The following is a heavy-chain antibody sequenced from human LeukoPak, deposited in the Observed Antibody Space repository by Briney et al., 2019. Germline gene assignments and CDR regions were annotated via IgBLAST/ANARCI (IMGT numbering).Heavy chain of an antibody. V-gene: IGHV3-11*01. CDR1: GFTFGDYY. Sequence: GGSLRLSCAASGFTFGDYYMTWIRQAPGQGLEWVSYISSSGSNRYYADSVKGRFTISRDNARNSLYLQMSSLRAEDSAVYYCAIGNYRALYWGQGTLVTVSS. CDR2: ISSSGSNR. D-gene: IGHD1-7*01. J-gene: IGHJ4*02. CDR3: AIGNYRALY.